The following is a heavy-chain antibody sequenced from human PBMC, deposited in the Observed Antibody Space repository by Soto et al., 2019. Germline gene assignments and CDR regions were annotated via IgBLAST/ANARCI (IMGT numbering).Heavy chain of an antibody. CDR3: TGDYSSSWDQDPNWFDP. CDR2: IRSKAYGGTT. D-gene: IGHD6-13*01. V-gene: IGHV3-49*05. J-gene: IGHJ5*02. Sequence: KAGGSLRLSCTASGFTFGDYAMSWFRQAPGKGLEWVGFIRSKAYGGTTEYAASVKGRFTISRDDSKSIAYLQMNSLKTEDTAVYYCTGDYSSSWDQDPNWFDPWGQGTLVTVSS. CDR1: GFTFGDYA.